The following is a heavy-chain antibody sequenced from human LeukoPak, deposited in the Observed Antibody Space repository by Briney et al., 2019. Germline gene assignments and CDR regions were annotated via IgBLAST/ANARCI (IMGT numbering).Heavy chain of an antibody. CDR2: IKSKPDDGTT. CDR3: TTGERRFDSSGFYPYYFDF. J-gene: IGHJ4*02. Sequence: GGSLRLSCAASGFTFSNAWMSWVRQAPGKGLEWVGRIKSKPDDGTTDYAAPVKGRFTISRDDSKNTLYLQMNSLKIEDTAVYYCTTGERRFDSSGFYPYYFDFWGQGTLVTVSS. V-gene: IGHV3-15*01. D-gene: IGHD3-22*01. CDR1: GFTFSNAW.